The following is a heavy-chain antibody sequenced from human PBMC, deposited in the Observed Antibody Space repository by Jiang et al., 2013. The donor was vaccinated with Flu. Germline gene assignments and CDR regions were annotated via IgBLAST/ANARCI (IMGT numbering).Heavy chain of an antibody. Sequence: KPTQTLTLTCTFSGFSLSTRAVGVGWIRQSPGKALEWLAVIYWDDDQRYTPSLKARLTVTKDTSKNRVVLTMTNMDPVDTGTYFCAHRGPSVYHAFDVWGQGTMVTVSS. CDR3: AHRGPSVYHAFDV. CDR1: GFSLSTRAVG. V-gene: IGHV2-5*02. D-gene: IGHD5/OR15-5a*01. CDR2: IYWDDDQ. J-gene: IGHJ3*01.